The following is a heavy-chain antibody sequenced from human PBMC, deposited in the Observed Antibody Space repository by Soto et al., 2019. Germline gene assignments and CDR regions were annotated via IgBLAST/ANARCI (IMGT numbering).Heavy chain of an antibody. Sequence: ASVKVSCKASGYTFDRYGITWVRQAPGQGLEWMGWISPKNGNTNYAQNLQGRVTMTTDTSTSTAYMEVRSLRSDDTAVYYCARDLDYGGNSEASDVWGQGTMVTVSS. CDR1: GYTFDRYG. D-gene: IGHD4-17*01. J-gene: IGHJ3*01. V-gene: IGHV1-18*01. CDR2: ISPKNGNT. CDR3: ARDLDYGGNSEASDV.